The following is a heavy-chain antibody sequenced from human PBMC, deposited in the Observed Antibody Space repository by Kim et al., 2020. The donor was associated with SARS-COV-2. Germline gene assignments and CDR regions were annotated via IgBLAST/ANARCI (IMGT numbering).Heavy chain of an antibody. J-gene: IGHJ3*02. CDR3: AKDQGEYGSGSYPRLSVAPNDAFDI. D-gene: IGHD3-10*01. CDR2: ISGSGGST. CDR1: GFTFSSYA. Sequence: GGSLRLSCAASGFTFSSYAMSWVRQAPGKGLEWVSAISGSGGSTYYADSVKGRFTISRDNSKNTLYLQMNSLRAEDTAVYYCAKDQGEYGSGSYPRLSVAPNDAFDIWGQGTMVTVSS. V-gene: IGHV3-23*01.